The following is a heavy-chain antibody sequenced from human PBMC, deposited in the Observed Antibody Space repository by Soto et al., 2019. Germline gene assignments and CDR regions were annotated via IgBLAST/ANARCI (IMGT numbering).Heavy chain of an antibody. CDR3: ATRGGSGYADY. CDR1: GFTFSSYA. J-gene: IGHJ4*02. Sequence: GGSLRLSCAAPGFTFSSYAMNWVRQAPGKGLEWVSTISGSGGSTYYADSVKGRFTISRDNSKNTLYLQMNSLRAEDTAVYYCATRGGSGYADYWGQGTLVTVSS. CDR2: ISGSGGST. D-gene: IGHD5-12*01. V-gene: IGHV3-23*01.